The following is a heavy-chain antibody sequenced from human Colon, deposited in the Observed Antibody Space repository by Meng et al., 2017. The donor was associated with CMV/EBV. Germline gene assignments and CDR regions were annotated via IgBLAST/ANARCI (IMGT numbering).Heavy chain of an antibody. CDR1: GFTFSSYW. Sequence: GGSLRLSCAASGFTFSSYWMSWVRQAPGKGLEWVSGISGSGDDTYYADSVKGRFTISRDNSKNSLYLQMNSLRAEDTAVYYCAITGAGSFIYDYYGMDVWGQGTTVTVSS. CDR2: ISGSGDDT. D-gene: IGHD6-19*01. V-gene: IGHV3-23*01. CDR3: AITGAGSFIYDYYGMDV. J-gene: IGHJ6*02.